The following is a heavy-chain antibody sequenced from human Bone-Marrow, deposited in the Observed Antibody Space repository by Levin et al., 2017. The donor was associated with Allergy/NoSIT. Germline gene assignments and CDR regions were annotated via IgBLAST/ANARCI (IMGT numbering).Heavy chain of an antibody. CDR3: AKMAQQLVQGTFEE. CDR1: GFTSGNFA. CDR2: IVGSGSAT. J-gene: IGHJ4*02. Sequence: LSLTCAASGFTSGNFAMSWVRPTPGKGLEWVSSIVGSGSATYYAESVRGRFTIFRDESKNTLHLQMNDLRTDDTALYYCAKMAQQLVQGTFEEWGQGTLVTVSS. V-gene: IGHV3-23*01. D-gene: IGHD1-1*01.